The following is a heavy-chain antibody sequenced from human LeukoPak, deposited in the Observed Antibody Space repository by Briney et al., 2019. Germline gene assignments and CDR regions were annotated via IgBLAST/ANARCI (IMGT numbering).Heavy chain of an antibody. Sequence: GGSLRLSCAASGFTFSNYAMNWVRQAPGKGLEWVSVISGNGGSTNYADSVKGRFTISRDNSKNTLYLQMSSLRAEDTAVYYCVKSDRPDYADFGLGSWGRGTLVTVSS. CDR2: ISGNGGST. J-gene: IGHJ5*02. V-gene: IGHV3-64D*06. D-gene: IGHD4-17*01. CDR1: GFTFSNYA. CDR3: VKSDRPDYADFGLGS.